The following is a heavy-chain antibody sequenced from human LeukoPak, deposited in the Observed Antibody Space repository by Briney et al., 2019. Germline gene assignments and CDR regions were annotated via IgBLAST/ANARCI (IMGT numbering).Heavy chain of an antibody. J-gene: IGHJ4*02. V-gene: IGHV3-9*01. CDR1: GFKFDDYA. D-gene: IGHD3-22*01. Sequence: PGGSLRLSCAASGFKFDDYAMHWVRQVPGKGLEWVAGISWNTYTFDYVDSVKGRFIISRDNAKNALYLQMHRLGPEDTAFYYCAKAMRGVDYYDYSGYFDSWGQGTLVTVSS. CDR3: AKAMRGVDYYDYSGYFDS. CDR2: ISWNTYTF.